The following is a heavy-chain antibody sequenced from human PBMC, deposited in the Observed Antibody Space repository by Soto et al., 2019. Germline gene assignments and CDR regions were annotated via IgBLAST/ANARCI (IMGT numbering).Heavy chain of an antibody. CDR2: INHSGST. D-gene: IGHD2-15*01. J-gene: IGHJ4*02. V-gene: IGHV4-4*02. CDR3: ARGQVVAAQH. Sequence: PSETLSLTCNVSGASISSYNYWSWIRQPPGKGLEWIGEINHSGSTNYNPSLKSRVTISVDRSKNQFSLKLSSVTAADTAVYYCARGQVVAAQHWGQGXLVTVSS. CDR1: GASISSYNY.